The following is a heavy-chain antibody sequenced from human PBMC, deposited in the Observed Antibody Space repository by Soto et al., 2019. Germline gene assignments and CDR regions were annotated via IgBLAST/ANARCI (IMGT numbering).Heavy chain of an antibody. V-gene: IGHV1-46*03. CDR2: INPSGGST. J-gene: IGHJ3*02. Sequence: GASVKVSCKASGYTFTSYYMHWVRQAPGQGLEWMGIINPSGGSTSYAQKFQGRVTMTRDTSTSTVYMELSSLRSEDTAVYYCARRRIVGATTRAFDIWGQGTMVTVSS. CDR3: ARRRIVGATTRAFDI. CDR1: GYTFTSYY. D-gene: IGHD1-26*01.